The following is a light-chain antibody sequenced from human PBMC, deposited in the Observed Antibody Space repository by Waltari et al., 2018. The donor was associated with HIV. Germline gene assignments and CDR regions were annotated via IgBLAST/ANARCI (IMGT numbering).Light chain of an antibody. CDR3: HQYTDYSTYS. J-gene: IGKJ2*03. V-gene: IGKV1-5*03. Sequence: DIQLTQSPSTLSAFTGDRVNITCRASETVDKWLAWYQQKPGEAPKLLIYMASTLQHGVPSRFSGSGSGTEFTLTISSLQPDDSATYFCHQYTDYSTYSFGQWTKLEI. CDR1: ETVDKW. CDR2: MAS.